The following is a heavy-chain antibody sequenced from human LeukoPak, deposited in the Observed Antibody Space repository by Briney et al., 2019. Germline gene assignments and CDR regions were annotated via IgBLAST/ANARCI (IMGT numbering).Heavy chain of an antibody. CDR2: ISSSGSTI. Sequence: LSLTCAVYGDSFNDYYWTWIRQSPGKGLEWVSYISSSGSTIYYADSVKGRFTISKDNAKNSLYLQMNSLRAEDTAVYYCVRDRYYDSSGYYQFDYWGQGTLVTVAS. D-gene: IGHD3-22*01. J-gene: IGHJ4*02. CDR1: GDSFNDYY. CDR3: VRDRYYDSSGYYQFDY. V-gene: IGHV3-11*04.